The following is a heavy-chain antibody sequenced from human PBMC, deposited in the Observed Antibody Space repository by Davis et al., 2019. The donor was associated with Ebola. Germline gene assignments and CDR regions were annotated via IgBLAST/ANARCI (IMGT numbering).Heavy chain of an antibody. CDR3: ARYPRRDRGAWFILGAPSYHYFAMDV. J-gene: IGHJ6*04. V-gene: IGHV4-34*01. D-gene: IGHD3-10*01. Sequence: MPSETLSLTCAVYGGSLSGYCWTWIRQPPGKGLEWIGEVNYDGGTNYNPSLKSRVTISADTSKNQFSLRLTSVTAADTAVYYCARYPRRDRGAWFILGAPSYHYFAMDVWGKGTTVTVSS. CDR2: VNYDGGT. CDR1: GGSLSGYC.